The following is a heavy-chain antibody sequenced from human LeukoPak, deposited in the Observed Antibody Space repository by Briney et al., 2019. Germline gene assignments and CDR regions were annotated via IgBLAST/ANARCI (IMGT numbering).Heavy chain of an antibody. V-gene: IGHV3-23*01. CDR1: GFTFSTYA. CDR3: AKDRIQLDN. Sequence: GGSLRLSCAASGFTFSTYAMTWVRQAPGKGLGWVSAISGAGGSTYYADSVKGRFTISRDNSKNTLYLQMNSLRAEDTAVYYCAKDRIQLDNWGQGTLVTVSS. J-gene: IGHJ4*02. CDR2: ISGAGGST.